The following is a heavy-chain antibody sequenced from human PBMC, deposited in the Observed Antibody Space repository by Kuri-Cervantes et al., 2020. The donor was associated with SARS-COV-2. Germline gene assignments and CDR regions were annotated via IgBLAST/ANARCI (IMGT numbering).Heavy chain of an antibody. V-gene: IGHV5-51*01. D-gene: IGHD2-2*02. CDR3: ARLDRGYCSSTSCYMGAFDI. Sequence: KVSCKGSGYSFTSYWISWVRQMPGKGLEWMGIIYPGDSDTRYSPSFQGQVTISADKSISTAYLQWSSLKASDTAMYYCARLDRGYCSSTSCYMGAFDIWGQGTMVTVSS. J-gene: IGHJ3*02. CDR1: GYSFTSYW. CDR2: IYPGDSDT.